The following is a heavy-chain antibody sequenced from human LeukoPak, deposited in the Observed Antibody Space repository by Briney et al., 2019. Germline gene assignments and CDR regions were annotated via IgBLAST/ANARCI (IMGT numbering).Heavy chain of an antibody. CDR3: VRGLAGGLDP. D-gene: IGHD2-21*01. CDR2: INTNGDSA. J-gene: IGHJ5*02. V-gene: IGHV3-74*01. Sequence: GGSLRLSCAVSGFKFSSYWMNWVRQVPGKGLMWVAHINTNGDSADYADSVKGRFTISRENAKNSLYLQMNSLRDGDTAVYYCVRGLAGGLDPWGQGTLVTVSS. CDR1: GFKFSSYW.